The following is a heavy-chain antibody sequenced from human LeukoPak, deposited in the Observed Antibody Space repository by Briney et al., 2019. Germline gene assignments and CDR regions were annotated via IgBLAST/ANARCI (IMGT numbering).Heavy chain of an antibody. V-gene: IGHV4-59*08. CDR1: GGSISSYY. CDR3: ASSIAAAAYDAFDI. D-gene: IGHD6-13*01. CDR2: IYYSGST. J-gene: IGHJ3*02. Sequence: PSETLSLTCTVSGGSISSYYWSWIRQPPGKGLEWIGYIYYSGSTNYNPSLKSRVTISVDTSKNQFSLKLSSVTAADTAVHYCASSIAAAAYDAFDIWGQGTMVTVSS.